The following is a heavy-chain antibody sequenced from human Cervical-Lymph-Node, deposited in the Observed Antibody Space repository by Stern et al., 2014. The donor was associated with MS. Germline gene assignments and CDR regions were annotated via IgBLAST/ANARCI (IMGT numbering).Heavy chain of an antibody. J-gene: IGHJ4*02. CDR2: ISADSGNT. CDR1: GYTFTTYG. CDR3: ARDKMHAFDY. V-gene: IGHV1-18*01. Sequence: QVQLVQSGTEVKKPGASVLVSCKASGYTFTTYGITWVRQAPGQGLEWMGWISADSGNTKYAQKFQDRVTMTRVTTTGTAYMEVRSLRSEDTAVYYCARDKMHAFDYWGQGTQVTVPS. D-gene: IGHD2-8*01.